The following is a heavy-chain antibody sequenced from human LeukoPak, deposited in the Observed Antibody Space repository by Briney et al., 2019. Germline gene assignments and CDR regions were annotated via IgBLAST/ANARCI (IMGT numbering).Heavy chain of an antibody. J-gene: IGHJ4*02. D-gene: IGHD3-10*01. Sequence: GGSLRLSCAASGFTFSSYSMNWVRQAPGKGLEWVSYISSSSSTIYYADSVKGRFTIARDNAKNSLYLQMNSLRAEDTAVYYCARNITMVQGVTPFDYWGQGTLVTVSS. V-gene: IGHV3-48*04. CDR2: ISSSSSTI. CDR3: ARNITMVQGVTPFDY. CDR1: GFTFSSYS.